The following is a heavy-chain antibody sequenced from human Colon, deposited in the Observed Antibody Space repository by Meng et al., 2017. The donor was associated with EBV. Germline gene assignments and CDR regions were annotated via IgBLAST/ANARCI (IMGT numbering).Heavy chain of an antibody. J-gene: IGHJ5*02. D-gene: IGHD3-10*01. CDR3: VRDTRRGGGWFDP. Sequence: ESGSGLVRPSPTLFLPFAVSGDSITSGDYSWSWIRQPPGKGLEWIGYIYHGVNIYYTPSLRSRVTISVDKSRNQFSLKLTSVSAADTAVYYCVRDTRRGGGWFDPWGQGTLVTVSS. V-gene: IGHV4-30-2*01. CDR1: GDSITSGDYS. CDR2: IYHGVNI.